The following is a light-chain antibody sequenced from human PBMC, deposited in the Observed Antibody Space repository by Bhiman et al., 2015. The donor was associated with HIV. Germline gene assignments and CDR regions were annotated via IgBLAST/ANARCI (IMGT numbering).Light chain of an antibody. V-gene: IGLV1-51*02. Sequence: QSVLTQPPSVSGAPGQRITISCTGSSSNFGAGYDVHWYQQVPGTAPKLLIYENNKRPSGIPDRFSGSKSGTSATLGITGLQTGDEADYYCGTWDSSLSAEVFGGGTKLTVL. CDR2: ENN. CDR1: SSNFGAGYD. CDR3: GTWDSSLSAEV. J-gene: IGLJ3*02.